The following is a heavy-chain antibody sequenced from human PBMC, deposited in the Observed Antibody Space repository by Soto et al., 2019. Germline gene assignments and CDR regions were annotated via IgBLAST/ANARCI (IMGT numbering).Heavy chain of an antibody. CDR2: ISGSGGST. Sequence: EVQLLESGGGLVQPGGSLRLSCAASGFTFSSYAMSWVRQAPGKGLEWVSAISGSGGSTYYADSVKGRFTISRDNTKNPLYLQMNRLRAEDTAEYYCAKYLSIAVAPHDYWGQGTLVTVSS. J-gene: IGHJ4*02. V-gene: IGHV3-23*01. D-gene: IGHD6-19*01. CDR1: GFTFSSYA. CDR3: AKYLSIAVAPHDY.